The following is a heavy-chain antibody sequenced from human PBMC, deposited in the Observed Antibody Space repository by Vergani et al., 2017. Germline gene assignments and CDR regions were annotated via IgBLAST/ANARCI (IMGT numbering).Heavy chain of an antibody. CDR2: IFQSGSP. CDR3: VGRNNVVRETDYFDY. J-gene: IGHJ4*02. CDR1: GGSISSGAFS. D-gene: IGHD3-10*01. Sequence: QLQLQESGSGLVKPSQTLSLNCAASGGSISSGAFSWGWIRQPPGRGVRWIGHIFQSGSPYYNASLKSRVNISLDKSKDLFSLGLGSVTAADTAVYYWVGRNNVVRETDYFDYWGQGILVTVSS. V-gene: IGHV4-30-2*01.